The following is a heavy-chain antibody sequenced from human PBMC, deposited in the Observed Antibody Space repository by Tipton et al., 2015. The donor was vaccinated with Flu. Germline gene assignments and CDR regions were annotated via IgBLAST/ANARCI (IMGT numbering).Heavy chain of an antibody. J-gene: IGHJ4*02. D-gene: IGHD1-20*01. CDR1: GGSISSYY. CDR2: IYYSGST. V-gene: IGHV4-59*01. Sequence: TLSLTCTVSGGSISSYYWSWIRQPPGKGLEWIGYIYYSGSTNYSPSLKSRVTISVDTSKNQFSLKLSSVTAADTAVYYCARGITGTADDYWGQGTLVTVSS. CDR3: ARGITGTADDY.